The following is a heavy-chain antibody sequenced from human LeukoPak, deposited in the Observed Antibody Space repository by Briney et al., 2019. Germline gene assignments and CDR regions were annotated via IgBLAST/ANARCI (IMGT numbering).Heavy chain of an antibody. CDR2: INHSGST. J-gene: IGHJ4*02. CDR1: GGSFSGYY. D-gene: IGHD1-26*01. Sequence: SETLSLTCAVYGGSFSGYYWSWIRQPPGKGLEWIGEINHSGSTNYNPSLKSRVTISVDTSKNQFSLRLSSVTAADTAVYYCARGRGYREWELLYWGQGTLVTVSS. CDR3: ARGRGYREWELLY. V-gene: IGHV4-34*01.